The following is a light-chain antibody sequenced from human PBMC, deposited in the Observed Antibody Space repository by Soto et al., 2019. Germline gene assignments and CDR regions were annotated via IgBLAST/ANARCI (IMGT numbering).Light chain of an antibody. J-gene: IGKJ1*01. CDR2: DAS. CDR3: QQRNSWLWT. CDR1: QSVSNN. Sequence: EIVLTQSPDTVSLSAGERATLSCRASQSVSNNLAWYQQKPGQAPRVLIYDASKRATGVPARFSGSWSGTDFTLTISSLEPEDSAVYYCQQRNSWLWTFGQGTKVEFK. V-gene: IGKV3-11*01.